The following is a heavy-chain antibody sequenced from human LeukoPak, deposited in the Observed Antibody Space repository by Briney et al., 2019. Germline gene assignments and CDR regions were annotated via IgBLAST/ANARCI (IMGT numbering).Heavy chain of an antibody. CDR3: ARVGGYSSSWFFDY. D-gene: IGHD6-13*01. CDR2: ISSSTSYI. J-gene: IGHJ4*02. CDR1: GFTFSSYS. V-gene: IGHV3-21*01. Sequence: PGGSLRLSCAASGFTFSSYSMNWVRQAPGKGLEWVSSISSSTSYIYYADSVKGRFTISRDNAKNSLYLQMNSLRDEDTAVYYCARVGGYSSSWFFDYWGQGTLVTVSS.